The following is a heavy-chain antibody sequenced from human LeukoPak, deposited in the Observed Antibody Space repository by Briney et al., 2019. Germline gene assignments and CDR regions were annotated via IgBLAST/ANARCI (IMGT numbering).Heavy chain of an antibody. CDR2: ISAYNGNT. Sequence: ASVKVSCKASGGTFTSYGISWVRQAPGQGLEWMGWISAYNGNTNYAQKLQGRVTMTTDTSTSTAYMELRSLRSDDTAVYYCARDLRKWELSLILFDYWGQGTLVTVSS. J-gene: IGHJ4*02. CDR3: ARDLRKWELSLILFDY. D-gene: IGHD1-26*01. CDR1: GGTFTSYG. V-gene: IGHV1-18*01.